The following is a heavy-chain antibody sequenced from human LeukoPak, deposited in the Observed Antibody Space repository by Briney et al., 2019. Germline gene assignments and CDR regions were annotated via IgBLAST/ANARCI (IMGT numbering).Heavy chain of an antibody. D-gene: IGHD6-19*01. CDR3: AKDSKAVTGTGNIDY. V-gene: IGHV3-20*04. J-gene: IGHJ4*02. Sequence: GGSLRLSCAASGFTFDDYAMMWVRQVPGKGLAWVSGINWDGGSTDYADSVKGRFTISRDNAKNSLYLQMNSLRAQDTALYYCAKDSKAVTGTGNIDYWGQGTLVTVSS. CDR1: GFTFDDYA. CDR2: INWDGGST.